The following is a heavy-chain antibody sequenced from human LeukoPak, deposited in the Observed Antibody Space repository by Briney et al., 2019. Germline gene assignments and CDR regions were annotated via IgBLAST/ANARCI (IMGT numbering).Heavy chain of an antibody. V-gene: IGHV3-30*14. J-gene: IGHJ1*01. CDR2: ISYDGSNK. Sequence: GGSLTLSCAAPGFTFRSYAMHGVRQAPGKGLEWVADISYDGSNKYYADSVKGRFNISRDNSKNTLYLQMNSWIAEDTAVYYFAREGRYGSSTSCSKVAAEYFQHSGQGTLVTGSS. CDR1: GFTFRSYA. CDR3: AREGRYGSSTSCSKVAAEYFQH. D-gene: IGHD2-2*01.